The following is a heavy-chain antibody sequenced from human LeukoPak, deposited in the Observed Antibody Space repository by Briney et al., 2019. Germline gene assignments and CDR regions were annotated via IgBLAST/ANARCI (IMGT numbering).Heavy chain of an antibody. CDR1: GFTFSSYA. CDR2: ISYDGSNK. V-gene: IGHV3-30-3*01. CDR3: ARDSIAADGAGGY. D-gene: IGHD6-13*01. Sequence: GGSLRLSCAASGFTFSSYAMHWARQAPGKGLEWVAVISYDGSNKYYADSVKGRFTISRDNSKNTLYLQMNSLRAEDTAVYYCARDSIAADGAGGYWGQGTLVTVSS. J-gene: IGHJ4*02.